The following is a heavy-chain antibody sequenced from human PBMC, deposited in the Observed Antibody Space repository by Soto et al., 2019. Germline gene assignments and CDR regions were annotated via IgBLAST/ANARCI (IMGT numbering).Heavy chain of an antibody. V-gene: IGHV1-69*14. J-gene: IGHJ4*02. CDR1: GCTFSNYA. D-gene: IGHD6-19*01. Sequence: QVQQVQSGADVKKPGSSVKVSCEVSGCTFSNYAFTWVRQGPGQGLEWMGGIIPIFGTANYARQFKGRVAVSADKSTTTTYMELSNLTSEDTAVYYCARVAETGYTSGWYYFDYWGQGSLVTVSS. CDR2: IIPIFGTA. CDR3: ARVAETGYTSGWYYFDY.